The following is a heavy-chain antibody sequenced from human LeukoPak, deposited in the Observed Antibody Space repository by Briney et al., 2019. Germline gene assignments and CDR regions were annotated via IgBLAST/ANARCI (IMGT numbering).Heavy chain of an antibody. CDR2: IYYSGST. CDR1: GGSFSGYY. V-gene: IGHV4-59*08. CDR3: ARREDY. Sequence: SETLSLTCAVYGGSFSGYYWSWIRQPPRKGLEWIGYIYYSGSTNYNPSLKSRVTISVDTSKNQFSLKLSSVTAADTAVYYCARREDYWGQGTLVTVSS. J-gene: IGHJ4*02.